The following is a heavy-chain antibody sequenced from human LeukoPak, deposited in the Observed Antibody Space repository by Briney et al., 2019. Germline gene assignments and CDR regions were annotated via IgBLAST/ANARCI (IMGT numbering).Heavy chain of an antibody. D-gene: IGHD4-17*01. CDR1: GFTITNAW. CDR2: ISGSGDST. CDR3: ARDKYGAGGY. Sequence: GGSLRLSCAASGFTITNAWMSWVRQAPGKGLEWVSTISGSGDSTYYADSVKGRSTISRDNSKNTLSLQMNSLKAEDTAIYYCARDKYGAGGYWGQGTLVTVSS. J-gene: IGHJ4*02. V-gene: IGHV3-23*01.